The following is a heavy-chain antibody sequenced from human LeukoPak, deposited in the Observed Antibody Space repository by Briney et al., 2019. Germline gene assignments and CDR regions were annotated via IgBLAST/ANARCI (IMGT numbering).Heavy chain of an antibody. CDR2: IYYSGST. CDR1: GGSISSSSYY. J-gene: IGHJ4*02. CDR3: ARPYRTNGVCYELDY. V-gene: IGHV4-39*01. Sequence: SETLSLTCTVWGGSISSSSYYWGWIRQPPGEGLEWIGSIYYSGSTYYNPSLKSRVTISVDTSKNQFSLKLSSVTAADTAVYYCARPYRTNGVCYELDYWGQGTLVTVSS. D-gene: IGHD2-8*01.